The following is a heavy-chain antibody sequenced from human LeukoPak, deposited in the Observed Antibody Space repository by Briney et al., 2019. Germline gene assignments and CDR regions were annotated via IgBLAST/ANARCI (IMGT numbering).Heavy chain of an antibody. D-gene: IGHD2-8*01. CDR1: GFTFSSYA. J-gene: IGHJ6*03. Sequence: GGSLRLSCAASGFTFSSYAMHWVRQAPGKGLEWVSFIRYDGSNKFYADSVKGRFTISRDTSENTLYLQMNSLRTEDSAMYYCAKAGYCATAGCPDYYYMDVWGRGTTVTVSS. V-gene: IGHV3-30*02. CDR3: AKAGYCATAGCPDYYYMDV. CDR2: IRYDGSNK.